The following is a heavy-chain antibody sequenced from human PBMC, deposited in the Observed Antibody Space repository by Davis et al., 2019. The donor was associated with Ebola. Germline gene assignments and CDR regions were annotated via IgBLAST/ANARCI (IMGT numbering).Heavy chain of an antibody. CDR1: GGSFSGYY. CDR3: ARGLRSLDY. D-gene: IGHD2-15*01. Sequence: MPSETLSLTCALYGGSFSGYYWSWIRQPPGRGLEWIGEINHSGSTNYNPSLKIRVTISVDTSKNQFSLKLSSVTAADTAVYFCARGLRSLDYWGQGTLVTVSS. J-gene: IGHJ4*02. V-gene: IGHV4-34*01. CDR2: INHSGST.